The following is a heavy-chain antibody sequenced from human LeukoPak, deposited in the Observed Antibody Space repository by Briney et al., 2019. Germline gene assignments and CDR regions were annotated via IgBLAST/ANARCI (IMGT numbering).Heavy chain of an antibody. Sequence: GGSLRLSCAASGFTFSSYSMNWVRQAPGKGLEWVSSISSSSSYIYYADSVKGRFTIPRDNAKNSLYLQMNSLRAEDTAVYYCARFGADIAARPLDYWGQGTLVTVSS. D-gene: IGHD6-6*01. CDR3: ARFGADIAARPLDY. CDR1: GFTFSSYS. CDR2: ISSSSSYI. J-gene: IGHJ4*02. V-gene: IGHV3-21*01.